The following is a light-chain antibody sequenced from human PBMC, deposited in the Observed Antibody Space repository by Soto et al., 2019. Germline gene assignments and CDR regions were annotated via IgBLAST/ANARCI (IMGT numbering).Light chain of an antibody. CDR2: GAS. CDR1: QSVSSN. V-gene: IGKV3-15*01. Sequence: EMVMTQSPATLSVSPGETATLSCRACQSVSSNYAWYQQKPGKAPRLVIYGASTRASGSPARFSGSGSGTEFTLTISSLQAEDFAVYYCQQYNNWPPVAFGQGTKVEIK. CDR3: QQYNNWPPVA. J-gene: IGKJ1*01.